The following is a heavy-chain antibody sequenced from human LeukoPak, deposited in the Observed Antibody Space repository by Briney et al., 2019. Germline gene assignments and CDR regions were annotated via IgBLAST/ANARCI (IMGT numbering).Heavy chain of an antibody. V-gene: IGHV3-23*01. J-gene: IGHJ4*02. D-gene: IGHD3-10*01. CDR3: ARHYGSGTYYNYFEY. Sequence: GGSLRLSCAASGFTFSSYAMSWVRQAPGKGLEWVSAISGSGGSTYYADSVTGRFTISRDNSKNTLYLQMHSLRAEDTAVYYCARHYGSGTYYNYFEYWGQGTLVTVSS. CDR2: ISGSGGST. CDR1: GFTFSSYA.